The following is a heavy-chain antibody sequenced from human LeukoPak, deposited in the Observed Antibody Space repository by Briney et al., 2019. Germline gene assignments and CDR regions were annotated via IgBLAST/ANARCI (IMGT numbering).Heavy chain of an antibody. Sequence: SETLSLTCTASGGSFTDYYWGWIRQPPGKGLEWIGSIYYRGNTFYNPSLRNRVSISIDTSKGRFSLNLNSVTAADTAVYFCTRERVHGTQDSWGQGTLVTVS. V-gene: IGHV4-39*07. J-gene: IGHJ4*02. CDR2: IYYRGNT. CDR3: TRERVHGTQDS. D-gene: IGHD1-1*01. CDR1: GGSFTDYY.